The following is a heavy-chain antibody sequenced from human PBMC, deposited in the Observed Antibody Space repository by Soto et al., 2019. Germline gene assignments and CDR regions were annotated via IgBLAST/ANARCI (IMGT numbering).Heavy chain of an antibody. J-gene: IGHJ3*02. CDR1: GGSISSGGHY. V-gene: IGHV4-31*03. Sequence: PSETLSLTCTVSGGSISSGGHYWSWVRQHPGKGLEWIGCIFYSGSTYYNPSLKSRVTISVDTSKNQFSLKLTSVTDEDTGVYFCARDNYGSSGYYYGAFHIWGQGTMVTVSS. CDR2: IFYSGST. D-gene: IGHD3-22*01. CDR3: ARDNYGSSGYYYGAFHI.